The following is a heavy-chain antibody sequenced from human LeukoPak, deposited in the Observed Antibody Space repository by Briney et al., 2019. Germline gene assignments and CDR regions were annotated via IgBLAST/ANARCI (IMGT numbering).Heavy chain of an antibody. D-gene: IGHD3-10*01. V-gene: IGHV4-34*01. J-gene: IGHJ4*02. CDR2: INHSGST. CDR3: ARATLLYGSGSYVYFDY. Sequence: SETLSLTCVLYLGSFSGYYWSWIRPPPRKGVEWIGEINHSGSTNYKPSLKSRVSISVDTSNNQFSLKLSSVTAADTAVYYCARATLLYGSGSYVYFDYWGQGTLVTVSS. CDR1: LGSFSGYY.